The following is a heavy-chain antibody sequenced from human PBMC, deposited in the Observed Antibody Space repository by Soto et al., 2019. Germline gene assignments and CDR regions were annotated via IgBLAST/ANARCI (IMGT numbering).Heavy chain of an antibody. J-gene: IGHJ4*02. D-gene: IGHD2-21*01. Sequence: EVQLVESGGGLVQPGGSLRLSCEVSAFTFSDHFIDWVRQAPGKGLEWVGRSRDKAHSYTTEYAASVKGRFTISRDDSRNSLYLQMNSLKTEDTAVYYCARNLAYGGGYTFDYWGQGTLVTGSS. CDR3: ARNLAYGGGYTFDY. CDR1: AFTFSDHF. V-gene: IGHV3-72*01. CDR2: SRDKAHSYTT.